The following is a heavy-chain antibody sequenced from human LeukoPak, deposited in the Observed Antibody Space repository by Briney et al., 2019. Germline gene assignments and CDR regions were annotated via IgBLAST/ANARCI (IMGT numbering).Heavy chain of an antibody. CDR3: AKSIAARLSHYYYMDV. CDR2: IRYDGSNK. Sequence: PGGSLRLSCAASGFTFSSYGMHWVRQAPGKGLEWVAFIRYDGSNKYYADSVKGRFTISRDNSKNTLYLQMNSLRAEDTAVYYCAKSIAARLSHYYYMDVWGKGTTVTVSS. V-gene: IGHV3-30*02. CDR1: GFTFSSYG. D-gene: IGHD6-6*01. J-gene: IGHJ6*03.